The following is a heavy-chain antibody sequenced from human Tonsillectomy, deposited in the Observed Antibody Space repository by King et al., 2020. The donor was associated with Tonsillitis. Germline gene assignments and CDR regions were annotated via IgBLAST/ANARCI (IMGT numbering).Heavy chain of an antibody. CDR1: GGSISSYY. D-gene: IGHD6-19*01. Sequence: VQLQESGPGLVKPSETLSLTCTVSGGSISSYYWSWIRQPAGMGLEWIGRIYTSGSTNYNPSLRSRVTMSVDTSKNQFSLKLSSVTAADTAVYYCASSPLDAVAGDYWGQGTLVTVSS. V-gene: IGHV4-4*07. J-gene: IGHJ4*02. CDR3: ASSPLDAVAGDY. CDR2: IYTSGST.